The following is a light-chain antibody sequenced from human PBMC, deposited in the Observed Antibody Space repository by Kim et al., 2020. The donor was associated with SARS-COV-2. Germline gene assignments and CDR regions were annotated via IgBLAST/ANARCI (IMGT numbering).Light chain of an antibody. V-gene: IGLV3-1*01. CDR3: QAWDSSHVV. CDR2: QDS. CDR1: KLGYKY. J-gene: IGLJ2*01. Sequence: SYELTQSPSVSVSPGQTASITCSGDKLGYKYACWYQQKPGQSPVLVIYQDSKRPSGIPERFSGSNSGNTATLTISGTQAMDEADYYCQAWDSSHVVFGGGTQLTVL.